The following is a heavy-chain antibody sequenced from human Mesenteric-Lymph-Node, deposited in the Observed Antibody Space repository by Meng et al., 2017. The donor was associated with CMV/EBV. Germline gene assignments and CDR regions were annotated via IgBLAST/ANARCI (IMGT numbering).Heavy chain of an antibody. CDR1: GFSFSAYA. V-gene: IGHV3-30*04. CDR3: ARTVVPAGIHYFDY. J-gene: IGHJ4*02. Sequence: GESLKISCAASGFSFSAYAMHWVRQAPGKGLEWVAIISYDAKNEKYADSVKGRFTISRDNSRNTVYLQLNSLRPEDTAVYYCARTVVPAGIHYFDYWGQGALVTVSS. CDR2: ISYDAKNE. D-gene: IGHD2-2*01.